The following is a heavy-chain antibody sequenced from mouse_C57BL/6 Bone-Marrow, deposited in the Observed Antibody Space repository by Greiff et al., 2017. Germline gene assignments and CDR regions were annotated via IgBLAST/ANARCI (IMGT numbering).Heavy chain of an antibody. CDR3: AITTVPYWYFDV. CDR2: ISSGSSTI. V-gene: IGHV5-17*01. CDR1: GFTFSDSG. J-gene: IGHJ1*03. D-gene: IGHD1-1*01. Sequence: EVKVEESGGGLVKPGGSLKLSCAASGFTFSDSGMHWVRQAPEKGLEWVAYISSGSSTIYYADTVKGRFTISRDNAKNTLFLQMTSLRSEDTAMYYCAITTVPYWYFDVWGTGTTVTVSA.